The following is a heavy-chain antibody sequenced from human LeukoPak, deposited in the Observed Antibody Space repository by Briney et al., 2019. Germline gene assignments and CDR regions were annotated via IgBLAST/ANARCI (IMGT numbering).Heavy chain of an antibody. V-gene: IGHV4-34*01. CDR3: ARFTLNYYYGMDV. J-gene: IGHJ6*04. CDR1: GGSFSGYY. Sequence: SETLSLTRAVYGGSFSGYYWSWIRQPPGKGLEWIGEINHSGSTNYNPSLKSRVTISVDTSKNQFSLKLSSVTAADTAVYYCARFTLNYYYGMDVWGKGTTVTVSS. CDR2: INHSGST.